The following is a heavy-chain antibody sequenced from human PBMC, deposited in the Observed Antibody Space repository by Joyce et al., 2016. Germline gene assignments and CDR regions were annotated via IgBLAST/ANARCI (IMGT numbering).Heavy chain of an antibody. J-gene: IGHJ4*02. CDR3: ANTRGSLRRVFDY. D-gene: IGHD3-16*01. CDR2: ITADSTST. CDR1: GFIFSSYD. V-gene: IGHV3-21*01. Sequence: EVQLVESGGGLVKPGGSLRLSCAASGFIFSSYDMNWVRQAPGKGLEWVSSITADSTSTDYADSGRGRFTISRDNAKNSLYLQMSGLRPEDTAVYYCANTRGSLRRVFDYWGQGTLAAVSS.